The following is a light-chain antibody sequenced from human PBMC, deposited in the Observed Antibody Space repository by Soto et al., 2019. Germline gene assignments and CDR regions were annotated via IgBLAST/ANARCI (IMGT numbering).Light chain of an antibody. Sequence: QAVVTQPPSVSGAPGQRVTISCTVSSSNIGAGYDVHWYQHLPGTAPKLLIYGNTNRPSGVPDRFSGSTSGTSASLAITGLQAEDEADYYCQSYDSSLRGSVVFGGGTKLTVL. CDR2: GNT. J-gene: IGLJ2*01. CDR1: SSNIGAGYD. V-gene: IGLV1-40*01. CDR3: QSYDSSLRGSVV.